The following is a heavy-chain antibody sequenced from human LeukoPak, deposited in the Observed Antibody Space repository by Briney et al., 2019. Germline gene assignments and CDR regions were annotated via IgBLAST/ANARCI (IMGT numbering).Heavy chain of an antibody. CDR2: ISPYNDNT. V-gene: IGHV1-18*01. CDR3: ARHFYGSGTYYHFDY. Sequence: ASVKVSCKASGYSFPIYGISWVRQAPGQGPEWTGWISPYNDNTNYAQKLQGRATLTTDTSTSTAYMELRSLRSDDTAVYYCARHFYGSGTYYHFDYWGQGTLVTVSS. J-gene: IGHJ4*02. CDR1: GYSFPIYG. D-gene: IGHD3-10*01.